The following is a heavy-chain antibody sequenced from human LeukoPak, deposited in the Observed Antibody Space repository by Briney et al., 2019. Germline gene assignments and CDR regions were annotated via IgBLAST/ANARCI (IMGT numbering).Heavy chain of an antibody. D-gene: IGHD5-18*01. CDR1: GFTFSSYA. CDR2: ISGSGGST. CDR3: AKDGYSYGSSTLDY. Sequence: GGSLRLSCAASGFTFSSYAMSWVRQAPGKGLEWVSAISGSGGSTYYADSVKGRFTICRDNSKNTLYLQMNSLRAEDTAVYYCAKDGYSYGSSTLDYWGQGTLVTVSS. J-gene: IGHJ4*02. V-gene: IGHV3-23*01.